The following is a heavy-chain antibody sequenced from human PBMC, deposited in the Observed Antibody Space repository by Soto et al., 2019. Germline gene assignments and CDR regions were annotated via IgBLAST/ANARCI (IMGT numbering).Heavy chain of an antibody. V-gene: IGHV4-34*09. CDR2: INHSGSA. CDR3: ARGLERGYDFWSGYSGPGYDGWFDP. CDR1: GGSFSGYI. J-gene: IGHJ5*02. D-gene: IGHD3-3*01. Sequence: SETLSLTCDVYGGSFSGYIWTWIRQTPGKGLQWIGQINHSGSANYNPSLKSRVTISVDTSKNQFSLKLSSVTAADTAVYYCARGLERGYDFWSGYSGPGYDGWFDPWGQGTLVTVSS.